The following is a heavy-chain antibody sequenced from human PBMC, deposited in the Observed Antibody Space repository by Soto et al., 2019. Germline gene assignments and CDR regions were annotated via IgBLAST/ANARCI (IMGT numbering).Heavy chain of an antibody. CDR2: IYHSGST. CDR1: GGSSSSGGYC. CDR3: ARSASTVTTLDY. V-gene: IGHV4-30-2*01. Sequence: SETLSLTCAVSGGSSSSGGYCWSWIRQPPGKGLEWVGYIYHSGSTYYNPSLKSRVTISVDRSKNQFSLKLSSVTAADTAVYYCARSASTVTTLDYWGQGTQVTVSS. D-gene: IGHD1-1*01. J-gene: IGHJ4*02.